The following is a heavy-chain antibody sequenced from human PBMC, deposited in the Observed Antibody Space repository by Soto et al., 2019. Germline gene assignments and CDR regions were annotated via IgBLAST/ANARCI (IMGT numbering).Heavy chain of an antibody. CDR3: AKVWGGYCSGSTCYPPYYYYGMDV. J-gene: IGHJ6*01. D-gene: IGHD2-15*01. Sequence: SWILKTPGVWLEGVSGVSGSGAYTYHVDSVKGRFTLSRDSSKNTLYLEMNSLRAEDTAVYYCAKVWGGYCSGSTCYPPYYYYGMDVWGQGPTVTVSS. CDR2: VSGSGAYT. V-gene: IGHV3-23*01.